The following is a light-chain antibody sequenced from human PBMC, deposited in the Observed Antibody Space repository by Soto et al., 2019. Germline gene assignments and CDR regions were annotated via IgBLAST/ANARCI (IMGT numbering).Light chain of an antibody. J-gene: IGKJ5*01. CDR1: QSITSY. V-gene: IGKV1-39*01. CDR3: QQSYSTPRT. Sequence: DIQMTQCPSSLSASVGDRVTITCRPSQSITSYLNWYQQKPGKAPKLLIYAASSLQSGVPSRFSGSGSGTDFTLTISSLQPEDFATYYCQQSYSTPRTFGQGTRLEIK. CDR2: AAS.